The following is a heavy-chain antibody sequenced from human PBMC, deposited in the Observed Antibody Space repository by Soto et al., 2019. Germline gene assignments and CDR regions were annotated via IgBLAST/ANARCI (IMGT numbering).Heavy chain of an antibody. CDR2: IWYDGSNK. Sequence: GGSLRLSCAASGFIFNEYGMHWVRQAPGKGLEWVAVIWYDGSNKYYADSVKGRFTISRDNSKNTMSLQMNSLRAEDTAVYYCAKILGVNFDYWGQGTLVTVSS. J-gene: IGHJ4*02. V-gene: IGHV3-33*03. D-gene: IGHD3-16*01. CDR3: AKILGVNFDY. CDR1: GFIFNEYG.